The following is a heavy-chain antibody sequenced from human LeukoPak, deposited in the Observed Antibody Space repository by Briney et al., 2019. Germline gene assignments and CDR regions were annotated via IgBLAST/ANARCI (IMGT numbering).Heavy chain of an antibody. CDR2: IYASGNT. J-gene: IGHJ6*02. Sequence: SETLSLTCTVSGGSISSYFWSWIRQPAGKGLEWIGRIYASGNTNYNPSLKSRLTLSIDTSKNQFSLRLSSVTAADTAVYYCARGFLVRGVIEYYYYYGMDVWGQGTTVTVSS. V-gene: IGHV4-4*07. D-gene: IGHD3-10*01. CDR3: ARGFLVRGVIEYYYYYGMDV. CDR1: GGSISSYF.